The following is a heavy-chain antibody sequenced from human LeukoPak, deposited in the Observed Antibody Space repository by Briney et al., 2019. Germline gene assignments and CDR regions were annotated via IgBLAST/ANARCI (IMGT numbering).Heavy chain of an antibody. CDR2: MNPNSGNT. V-gene: IGHV1-8*01. J-gene: IGHJ5*02. CDR3: AKAGIVATMNADWFDP. CDR1: GYTFTSYD. D-gene: IGHD5-12*01. Sequence: ASVKVSCKASGYTFTSYDINWVRQATGQGLEWMGWMNPNSGNTGYAQKFQGRVTMTRDTSISTAYMELSSLRSEDTAVYYRAKAGIVATMNADWFDPWGQGTLVTVSS.